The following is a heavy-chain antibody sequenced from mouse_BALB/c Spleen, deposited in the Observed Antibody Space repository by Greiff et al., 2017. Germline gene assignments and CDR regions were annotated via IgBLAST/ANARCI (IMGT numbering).Heavy chain of an antibody. Sequence: VQLKQSGPSLVKPSQTLSLTCSVTGDSITSGYWNWIRKFPGNKLEYMGYISYSGSTYYNPSLKSRISITRDTSKNQYYLQLNSVTTEDTATYYCARANDYDAYYYAMDYWGQGTSVTVSS. J-gene: IGHJ4*01. V-gene: IGHV3-8*02. CDR1: GDSITSGY. CDR3: ARANDYDAYYYAMDY. D-gene: IGHD2-4*01. CDR2: ISYSGST.